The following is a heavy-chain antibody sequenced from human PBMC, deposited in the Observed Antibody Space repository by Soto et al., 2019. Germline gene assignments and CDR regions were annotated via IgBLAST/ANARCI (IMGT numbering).Heavy chain of an antibody. J-gene: IGHJ4*02. V-gene: IGHV4-34*01. CDR2: INHSGST. CDR3: ARGRRRGSSWYYFDY. CDR1: GGSFSGYY. D-gene: IGHD6-13*01. Sequence: SETLSLTCAVYGGSFSGYYWSWIRQPPGKGLEWIGEINHSGSTNYNPSLKSRVTISVATSKNQFSLKLSSVTAADTAVYYCARGRRRGSSWYYFDYWGQGTLVTVSS.